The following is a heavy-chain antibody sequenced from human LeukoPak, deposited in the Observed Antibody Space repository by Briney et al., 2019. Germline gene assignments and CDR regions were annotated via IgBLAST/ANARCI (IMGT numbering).Heavy chain of an antibody. Sequence: ASVKVSCKASGYTFTGYYMHWVRQAPGQGLEWMGWINPNSGGTNYAQKFQGRVTMTRDTSISIAYMELSRLRSDDTAVYYCAREVGVRLGVLSSPNWFDPWGQGTLVTVSS. CDR1: GYTFTGYY. CDR2: INPNSGGT. D-gene: IGHD3-16*02. V-gene: IGHV1-2*02. CDR3: AREVGVRLGVLSSPNWFDP. J-gene: IGHJ5*02.